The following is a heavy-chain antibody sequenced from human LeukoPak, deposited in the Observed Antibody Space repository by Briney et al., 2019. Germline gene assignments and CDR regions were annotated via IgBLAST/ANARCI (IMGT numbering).Heavy chain of an antibody. J-gene: IGHJ4*02. V-gene: IGHV3-48*03. D-gene: IGHD6-13*01. CDR1: GFTFSSYE. CDR3: AKDLIAAAGTIKPLDY. Sequence: GGSLRLSCAASGFTFSSYEMNWVRQAPGKGLEWVSYISSSGSTIYYADSVKGRFTISRDNSKNTLYLQMNSLRAEDTAVYYCAKDLIAAAGTIKPLDYWGQGTLVTVSS. CDR2: ISSSGSTI.